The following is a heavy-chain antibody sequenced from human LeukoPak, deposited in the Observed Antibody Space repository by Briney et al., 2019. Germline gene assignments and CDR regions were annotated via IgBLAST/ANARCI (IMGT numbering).Heavy chain of an antibody. Sequence: SETLSLTCTVSGGSISTYYWNWIRQPPGKGLEWIGYIYHSGSTYYNPSLKSRVTISVDTSKNQFSLKLSSVTAADTAVYYCAREAAATAFDIWGQGTMVTVSS. CDR2: IYHSGST. V-gene: IGHV4-59*12. D-gene: IGHD6-13*01. CDR1: GGSISTYY. J-gene: IGHJ3*02. CDR3: AREAAATAFDI.